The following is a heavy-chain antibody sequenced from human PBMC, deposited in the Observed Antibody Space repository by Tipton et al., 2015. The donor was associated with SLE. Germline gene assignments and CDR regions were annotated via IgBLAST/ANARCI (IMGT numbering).Heavy chain of an antibody. CDR1: GFRFSSYW. CDR2: INSDGSST. V-gene: IGHV3-74*01. Sequence: SLRLSCAASGFRFSSYWMHWVRQAPGKGLLWVSRINSDGSSTSYADSVKGRFTISRDNAKNTLYLEMSSLRAEDTAVYYCATNGHGETYEFFTEYLRHWGQGTLVTVSS. CDR3: ATNGHGETYEFFTEYLRH. D-gene: IGHD5-12*01. J-gene: IGHJ1*01.